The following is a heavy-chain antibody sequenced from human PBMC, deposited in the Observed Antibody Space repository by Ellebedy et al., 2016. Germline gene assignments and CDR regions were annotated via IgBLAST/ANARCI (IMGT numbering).Heavy chain of an antibody. V-gene: IGHV3-23*01. CDR2: VSGSGGRT. Sequence: GGSLRLSXVASGFTFSSYDMSWVRQAPGKGLEWVSSVSGSGGRTFYEDSVKGRFTISRDNSKNTLYLQMNSLRAEDTALYYCSKPVTDRGDDYWGQGTLVTVSS. J-gene: IGHJ4*02. D-gene: IGHD2-21*02. CDR1: GFTFSSYD. CDR3: SKPVTDRGDDY.